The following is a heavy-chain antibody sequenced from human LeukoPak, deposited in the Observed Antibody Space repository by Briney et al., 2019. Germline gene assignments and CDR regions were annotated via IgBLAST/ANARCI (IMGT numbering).Heavy chain of an antibody. Sequence: PSETLSLTCTVSGGSISSSSYYWGWIRQPPGKGLEWIGSIYYSGSTYYNPSLKSRVTISVDTSKYQFSLKLSSVTAADTAVYYCARGRYGSGSSDVWGKGTTVTVSS. D-gene: IGHD3-10*01. CDR1: GGSISSSSYY. CDR2: IYYSGST. J-gene: IGHJ6*04. CDR3: ARGRYGSGSSDV. V-gene: IGHV4-39*07.